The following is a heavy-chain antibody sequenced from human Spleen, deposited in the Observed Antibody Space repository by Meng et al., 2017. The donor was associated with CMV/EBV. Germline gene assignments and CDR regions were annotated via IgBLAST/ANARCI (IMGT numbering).Heavy chain of an antibody. CDR2: IHYDGSNK. V-gene: IGHV3-30*02. J-gene: IGHJ4*02. D-gene: IGHD3-10*01. Sequence: GGSLRLSCAASGFTFSTYGMDWVRQAPGKGLEWVAFIHYDGSNKYYADSVKGRFTISRDNSKDTLYLQMNSLRAEDTAVYYCAKDEEPYYYGSGSFIFDYWGQGTLVTVSS. CDR1: GFTFSTYG. CDR3: AKDEEPYYYGSGSFIFDY.